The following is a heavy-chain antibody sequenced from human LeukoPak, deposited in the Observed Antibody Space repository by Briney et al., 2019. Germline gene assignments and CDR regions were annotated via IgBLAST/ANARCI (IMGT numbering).Heavy chain of an antibody. CDR1: GGSFSGYY. CDR2: INHSGST. CDR3: ARRGVAARRRFDY. J-gene: IGHJ4*02. V-gene: IGHV4-34*01. D-gene: IGHD6-6*01. Sequence: SETLSLTCAVYGGSFSGYYWSWIRQPPGKGLEWIGEINHSGSTNYNPSLKSRVTISVDTFKNQFSLKLSSVTAADTAVYYCARRGVAARRRFDYWGQGTLVTVSS.